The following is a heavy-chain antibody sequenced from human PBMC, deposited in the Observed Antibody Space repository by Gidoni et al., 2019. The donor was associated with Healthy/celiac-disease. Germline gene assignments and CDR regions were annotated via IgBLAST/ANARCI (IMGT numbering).Heavy chain of an antibody. CDR2: INPNSGGT. V-gene: IGHV1-2*04. J-gene: IGHJ4*02. CDR1: GYTFTGYY. CDR3: ARGEVGYCSGGSCYSGGYFDY. D-gene: IGHD2-15*01. Sequence: QVQLVQSGAEVKKPGASVKVSCKASGYTFTGYYMHWGRQAPGQGLEWMGWINPNSGGTNYAQKFQGWVTMTRDTSISTAYMELSRLRSDDTAVYYCARGEVGYCSGGSCYSGGYFDYWGQGTLVTVSS.